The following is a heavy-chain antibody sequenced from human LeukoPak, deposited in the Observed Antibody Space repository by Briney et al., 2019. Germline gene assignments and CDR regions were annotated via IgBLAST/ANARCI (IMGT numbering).Heavy chain of an antibody. Sequence: GASVKVSCEASGDTLTGHYMHWIRQAPGQGLEWMGWIAPNGDRTYYAQNFLGRLTVTRDTSINTVYMELNSLTSGDTAVYYCAMGVITAYNWFDPWGQGTLVTVSS. D-gene: IGHD3-22*01. J-gene: IGHJ5*02. CDR3: AMGVITAYNWFDP. V-gene: IGHV1-2*02. CDR2: IAPNGDRT. CDR1: GDTLTGHY.